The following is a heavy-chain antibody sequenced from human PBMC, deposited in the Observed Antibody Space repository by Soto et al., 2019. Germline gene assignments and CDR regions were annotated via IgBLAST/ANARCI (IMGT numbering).Heavy chain of an antibody. J-gene: IGHJ6*03. CDR3: ARNHPDMEWTGLDYMDV. V-gene: IGHV3-21*01. CDR2: ISSSSSYI. Sequence: GGSLRLSCAASGFTFSSYSMNWVRQAPGKGLEWVSSISSSSSYIYYADSVKGRFTISRDNAKNSLYLQMNSLRAEDTAVYYCARNHPDMEWTGLDYMDVWGKGTTVTVSS. D-gene: IGHD3-3*01. CDR1: GFTFSSYS.